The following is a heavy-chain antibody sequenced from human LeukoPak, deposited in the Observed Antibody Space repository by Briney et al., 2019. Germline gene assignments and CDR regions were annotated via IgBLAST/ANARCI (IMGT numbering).Heavy chain of an antibody. V-gene: IGHV3-21*01. D-gene: IGHD6-13*01. CDR1: GFTFSSYS. Sequence: GGSLRLSCAASGFTFSSYSMNWVRQAPGKGLEWVSSISSSSSYIYYADSVKGRFTISRDNAKNSLYLQMNSLRAEDTAVYYCARDGGYSSSWYEGYWFDHWGQGTLVTVSS. CDR2: ISSSSSYI. J-gene: IGHJ5*02. CDR3: ARDGGYSSSWYEGYWFDH.